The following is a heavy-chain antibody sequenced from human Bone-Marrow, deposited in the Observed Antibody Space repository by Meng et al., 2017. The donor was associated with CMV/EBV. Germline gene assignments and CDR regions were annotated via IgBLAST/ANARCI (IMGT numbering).Heavy chain of an antibody. CDR3: ARVPRSRFGSLHFDY. J-gene: IGHJ4*02. D-gene: IGHD1-26*01. Sequence: GESLKISCAASGFTFSYYYMSGVRQAPGKGLEWVANIKQDGSEKYYVDSVKGRFTISRDNAKNSLYLQMNSLRAEDTAVYYCARVPRSRFGSLHFDYWGQGTLVTVSS. CDR1: GFTFSYYY. CDR2: IKQDGSEK. V-gene: IGHV3-7*01.